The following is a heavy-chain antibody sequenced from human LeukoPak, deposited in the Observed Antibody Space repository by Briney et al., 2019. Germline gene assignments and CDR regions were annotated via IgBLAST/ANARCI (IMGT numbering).Heavy chain of an antibody. D-gene: IGHD3-3*01. V-gene: IGHV1-18*01. CDR1: GYTFTSYG. CDR3: ARDSDRSSYYDFWSGYYALDY. Sequence: ASVKVSCKASGYTFTSYGISWVRQAPGQGLEWMGWISAYNGNTNYAQKLQGRVTMTTDTSTSTAYMELRSLRSDDTAVYYCARDSDRSSYYDFWSGYYALDYWGQGTLVTVSS. CDR2: ISAYNGNT. J-gene: IGHJ4*02.